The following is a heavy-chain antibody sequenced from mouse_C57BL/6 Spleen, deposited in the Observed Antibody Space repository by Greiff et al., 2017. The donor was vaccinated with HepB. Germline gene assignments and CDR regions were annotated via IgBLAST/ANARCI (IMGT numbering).Heavy chain of an antibody. J-gene: IGHJ4*01. CDR2: IYPRSGNT. CDR1: GYTFTSYG. V-gene: IGHV1-81*01. D-gene: IGHD1-1*01. CDR3: ARGGITTVVATDAMDY. Sequence: VKLMESGAELARPGASVKLSCKASGYTFTSYGISWVKQRTGQGLEWIGEIYPRSGNTYYNEKFKGKATLTADKSSSTAYMGLRSLTSEDSAVYFCARGGITTVVATDAMDYWGQGTSVTVSS.